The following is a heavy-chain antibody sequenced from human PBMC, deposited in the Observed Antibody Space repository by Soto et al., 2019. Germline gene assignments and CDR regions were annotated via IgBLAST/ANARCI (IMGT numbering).Heavy chain of an antibody. CDR1: GGSIISYD. CDR3: ARGWTYGMDV. J-gene: IGHJ6*02. CDR2: IYYSGST. Sequence: AETLSLTCTVSGGSIISYDWSWIRQPPGKGLEWIGYIYYSGSTNYNPSLKSRVTISVDTSQNQFSLKLSSVTAADTAVYYCARGWTYGMDVWGQGTTVTVSS. V-gene: IGHV4-59*01.